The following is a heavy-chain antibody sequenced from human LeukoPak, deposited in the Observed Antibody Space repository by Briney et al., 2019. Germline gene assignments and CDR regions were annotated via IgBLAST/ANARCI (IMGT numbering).Heavy chain of an antibody. D-gene: IGHD3-22*01. J-gene: IGHJ4*02. CDR3: ARGLRYYYDSSGYYRTFDC. V-gene: IGHV1-18*01. CDR2: IGAYNGNT. CDR1: GYTFTSYG. Sequence: ASVKVSCKASGYTFTSYGISWVRQAPGQGLEWMGWIGAYNGNTNYAQKLQGRVTMTTDTSTSTAYMELRSLRSDDTAVYYCARGLRYYYDSSGYYRTFDCWGQGTLVTVSS.